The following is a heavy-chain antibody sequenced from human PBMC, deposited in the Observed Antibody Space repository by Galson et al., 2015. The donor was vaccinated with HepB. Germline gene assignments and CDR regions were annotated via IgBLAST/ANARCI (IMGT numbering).Heavy chain of an antibody. D-gene: IGHD4-17*01. CDR3: VRPRVVGAGAYQNWYFYL. V-gene: IGHV3-30*04. CDR1: GFSFSYFP. CDR2: ISYTGKYT. Sequence: SLRLSCAASGFSFSYFPMHWVRQAPGKGLDWVAVISYTGKYTNYADSGMGRFTISRDNSKNALYLQMNSLRLEDTALYYCVRPRVVGAGAYQNWYFYLWGRGTLVTVSS. J-gene: IGHJ2*01.